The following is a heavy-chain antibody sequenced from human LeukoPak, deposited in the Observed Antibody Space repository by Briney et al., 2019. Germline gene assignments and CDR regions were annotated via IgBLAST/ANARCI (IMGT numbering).Heavy chain of an antibody. CDR1: GGSISSYY. D-gene: IGHD2-2*01. V-gene: IGHV4-59*08. J-gene: IGHJ5*02. CDR2: IYYSGST. CDR3: ARGGPVVPAYSVAGWFDP. Sequence: SETLSLTCTVSGGSISSYYWSWIRQPPGKGLEWIGYIYYSGSTNYNPSLKSRVTISVDTSKNQFSLKLSSVTAADTAVYYCARGGPVVPAYSVAGWFDPWGQGTLVTVSS.